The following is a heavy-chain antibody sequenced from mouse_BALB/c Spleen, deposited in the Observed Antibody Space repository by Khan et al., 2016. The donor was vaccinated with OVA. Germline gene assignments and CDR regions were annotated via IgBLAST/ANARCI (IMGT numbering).Heavy chain of an antibody. D-gene: IGHD1-1*01. CDR2: ISYSGST. J-gene: IGHJ2*01. V-gene: IGHV3-2*02. Sequence: QLEESGPGLLKPSQSLSLTCTVTGYSITSDYAWYWLRQFPGNQLEWMAYISYSGSTTYSPSLRSRISITRDTSKNQFFLQLNSVTTEDTATYYCAGGRLLRRYPDYFDYWGQGTTLTVSS. CDR3: AGGRLLRRYPDYFDY. CDR1: GYSITSDYA.